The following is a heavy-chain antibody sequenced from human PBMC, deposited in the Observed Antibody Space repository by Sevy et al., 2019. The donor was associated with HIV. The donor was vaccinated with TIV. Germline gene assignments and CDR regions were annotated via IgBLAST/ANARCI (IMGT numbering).Heavy chain of an antibody. D-gene: IGHD3-10*01. J-gene: IGHJ4*02. CDR3: ARRRGFGELLGLGY. CDR1: GYTFTTYD. V-gene: IGHV1-8*01. CDR2: MNPSRGNT. Sequence: ASVKVSCRTSGYTFTTYDINWVRQATGQGLEWMGWMNPSRGNTGSAQKFQGRLTMTRDTSTSTAYMELSSLESQATAVYYCARRRGFGELLGLGYWGQGTLVTVSS.